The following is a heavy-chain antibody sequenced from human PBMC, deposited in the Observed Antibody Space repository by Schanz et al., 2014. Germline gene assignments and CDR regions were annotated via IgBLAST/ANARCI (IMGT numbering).Heavy chain of an antibody. J-gene: IGHJ4*02. V-gene: IGHV3-33*01. CDR1: GFAFSVYG. Sequence: QVQMVESGGGVVQPGRSLRLSCAASGFAFSVYGMHWVRQAPGKGPEWVAVIWSDGSTKYYADSVKGRFTISRDSPKNTLYLQMNSLRAEDTALYYCAREQIMAAAGLVDYWGQGTLVTVSS. CDR3: AREQIMAAAGLVDY. D-gene: IGHD6-13*01. CDR2: IWSDGSTK.